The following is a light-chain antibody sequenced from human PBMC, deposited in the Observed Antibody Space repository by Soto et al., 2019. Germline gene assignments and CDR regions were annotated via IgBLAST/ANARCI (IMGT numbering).Light chain of an antibody. Sequence: EIVLKQSPATLSLSPGERATLSCRASQSVSSYLAWYQQKPGQTPRLLIFGASNRAAGIPARFSGSGSGTDFTLTINNLEPEDFAVYYCQQRSNWPRWAFGQGTKVDIK. V-gene: IGKV3-11*01. CDR3: QQRSNWPRWA. J-gene: IGKJ1*01. CDR1: QSVSSY. CDR2: GAS.